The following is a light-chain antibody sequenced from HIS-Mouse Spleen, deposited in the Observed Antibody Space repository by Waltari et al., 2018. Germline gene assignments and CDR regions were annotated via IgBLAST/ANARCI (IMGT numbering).Light chain of an antibody. V-gene: IGLV2-14*03. J-gene: IGLJ2*01. CDR3: SSYTSSSTEV. Sequence: QSALTQPASVSGSPGQSITISCTGTSSDVGGYNYVSWYQQHPGKAPKRMIYDVSNRPSGVSNRFSGYKSGNTASLTISGLQAEDEADYYCSSYTSSSTEVFGGGTKLTVL. CDR1: SSDVGGYNY. CDR2: DVS.